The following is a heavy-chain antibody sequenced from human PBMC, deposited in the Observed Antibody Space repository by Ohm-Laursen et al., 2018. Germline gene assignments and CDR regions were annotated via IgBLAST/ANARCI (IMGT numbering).Heavy chain of an antibody. D-gene: IGHD3-10*01. J-gene: IGHJ6*02. CDR3: ARSSMVRGVIRVPYYYGMDV. V-gene: IGHV3-33*01. CDR1: GFTFSGYG. Sequence: SLRLSCAASGFTFSGYGTHWVRQAPGKGLEWVAVIWYGGSDKYYADSVKGRVTISRDNSKNTLYLQMNSLRAEDTAVYYCARSSMVRGVIRVPYYYGMDVWGQGTTVTVSS. CDR2: IWYGGSDK.